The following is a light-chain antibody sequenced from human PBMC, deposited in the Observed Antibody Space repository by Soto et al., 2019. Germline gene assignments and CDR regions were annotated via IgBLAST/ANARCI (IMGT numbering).Light chain of an antibody. CDR3: CSYAGSSTLV. CDR1: SSDVGTYNL. V-gene: IGLV2-23*01. CDR2: EGS. Sequence: HSVLTQPASVSGSPGQSITISCTGTSSDVGTYNLVSWYQQHPGKAPKLMIYEGSKRPSGVSNRFSGSKSGNTASLTIFGLQAEDEADYYCCSYAGSSTLVFGGGTKLTVL. J-gene: IGLJ2*01.